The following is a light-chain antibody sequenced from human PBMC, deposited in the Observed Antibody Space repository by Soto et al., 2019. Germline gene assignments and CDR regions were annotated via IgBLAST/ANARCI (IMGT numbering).Light chain of an antibody. V-gene: IGKV3-20*01. CDR3: QQYGNSPPGT. CDR1: QSVGNSH. CDR2: GAS. J-gene: IGKJ5*01. Sequence: EVVMTQSPATLSVSPGESATLSCRASQSVGNSHVAWYQQRRGLPPRLLIYGASNRATGIPDRFSGSGSGADFTLTISRLEPEDFAVYFCQQYGNSPPGTFGQGTRLEIK.